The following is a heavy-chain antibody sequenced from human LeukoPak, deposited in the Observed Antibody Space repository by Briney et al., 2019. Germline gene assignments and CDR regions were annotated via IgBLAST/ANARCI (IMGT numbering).Heavy chain of an antibody. CDR1: GFTFSSYA. Sequence: GGSLRLSCAASGFTFSSYAMSWVRQAPGKGLEWVPVIYSGGNTYYADSVTGRFTISRDNSKNTLYLQMNSLRAEDTAVYYCARGLQLAYYYFYMDVGGKGTTVTVSS. V-gene: IGHV3-23*01. D-gene: IGHD1-1*01. CDR3: ARGLQLAYYYFYMDV. CDR2: IYSGGNT. J-gene: IGHJ6*03.